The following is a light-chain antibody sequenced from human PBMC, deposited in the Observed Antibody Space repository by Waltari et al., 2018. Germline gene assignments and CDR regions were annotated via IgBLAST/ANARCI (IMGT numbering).Light chain of an antibody. CDR1: SSNIGSNY. CDR2: RNN. J-gene: IGLJ2*01. V-gene: IGLV1-47*01. CDR3: AAWDDSLSGPV. Sequence: QSVLTQPPSASGTPGQRVTISCSGSSSNIGSNYVYWYQQLPGTAPKLLIYRNNQRPSGVPARLSGSKSGTSASLAISGLRSEDEADYYCAAWDDSLSGPVFGGGTKLTVL.